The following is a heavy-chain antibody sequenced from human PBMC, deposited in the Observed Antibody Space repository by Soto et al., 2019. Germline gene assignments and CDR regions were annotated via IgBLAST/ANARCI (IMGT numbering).Heavy chain of an antibody. Sequence: GGSLRLSXEVSGFIFSTYGFHWVRQAPGKGLEWVAAIWYDGSKTYYADSVKGRFTISRDDSRSTVYLQMDSLRDDDTAIYYCARDPGTRYYYFDHWGQGALVTVSS. CDR2: IWYDGSKT. J-gene: IGHJ4*02. CDR1: GFIFSTYG. CDR3: ARDPGTRYYYFDH. D-gene: IGHD1-26*01. V-gene: IGHV3-33*01.